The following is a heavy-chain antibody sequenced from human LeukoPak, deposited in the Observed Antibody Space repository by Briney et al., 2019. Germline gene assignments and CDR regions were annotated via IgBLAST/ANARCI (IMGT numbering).Heavy chain of an antibody. CDR3: ARDPFHYCSGGSCYGDYYYYYGMDV. J-gene: IGHJ6*02. D-gene: IGHD2-15*01. CDR1: GFTVSSNY. V-gene: IGHV3-53*01. Sequence: PGGSLRLSCAASGFTVSSNYMSWVRQAPGKGLEWVSVIYSGGSTYYADSVKGRFTISRDNSKNTLYLQMNSLRAEDTAVYYCARDPFHYCSGGSCYGDYYYYYGMDVWGQGTTVTVSS. CDR2: IYSGGST.